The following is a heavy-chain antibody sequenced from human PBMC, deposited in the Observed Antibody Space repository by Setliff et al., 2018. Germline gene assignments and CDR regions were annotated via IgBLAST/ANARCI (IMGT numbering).Heavy chain of an antibody. Sequence: GASVKVSCKASVYTFHSYDIHWVRQAPGKGLAWMGGFDPEDEETIYAQKFQGRVTMTRDTSTSTAYMELSSLTSEDTAVYYCARRPYDSSGYFNYWGQGTLVTVSS. CDR2: FDPEDEET. D-gene: IGHD3-22*01. CDR3: ARRPYDSSGYFNY. V-gene: IGHV1-8*02. J-gene: IGHJ4*02. CDR1: VYTFHSYD.